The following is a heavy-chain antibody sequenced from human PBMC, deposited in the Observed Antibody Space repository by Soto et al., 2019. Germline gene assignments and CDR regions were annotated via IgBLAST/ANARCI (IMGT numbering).Heavy chain of an antibody. CDR1: GVSISSVSISSNY. Sequence: KASETLSLTCTVSGVSISSVSISSNYWGWIRQPPGKGLEYIGSIPYSGNTNYNPSLKSRVSISVDTSKNQFSLKLTSVTAADTAVYYCARIPYSSASFDYWGQGILVTVSS. D-gene: IGHD6-19*01. V-gene: IGHV4-61*01. CDR2: IPYSGNT. CDR3: ARIPYSSASFDY. J-gene: IGHJ4*02.